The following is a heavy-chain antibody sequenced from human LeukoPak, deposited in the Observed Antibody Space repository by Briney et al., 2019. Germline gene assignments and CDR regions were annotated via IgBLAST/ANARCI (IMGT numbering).Heavy chain of an antibody. D-gene: IGHD3-10*01. Sequence: GGALRLSCAASGFTFSSYSMNWVRQAPGKGLEWVSSISSSSSYIYYADSVKGRFTISRDNSKNTLYLQMNSLRAEDTAVYYCARDRVTMVRGVTYDYWGQGTLVTVSS. CDR1: GFTFSSYS. J-gene: IGHJ4*02. V-gene: IGHV3-21*01. CDR3: ARDRVTMVRGVTYDY. CDR2: ISSSSSYI.